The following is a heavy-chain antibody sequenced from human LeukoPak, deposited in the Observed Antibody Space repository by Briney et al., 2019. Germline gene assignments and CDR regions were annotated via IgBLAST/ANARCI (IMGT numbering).Heavy chain of an antibody. Sequence: GRSLRLSCAASGFTFSSYGMHWVRQAPGKGLEWVAVIWYDGSNKYYADSVKGRFTISRDNSKNTLYLQMNSRRPEDTAVYYCAKDPSGDSFGSCGLDVWGQGTTVTVSS. CDR2: IWYDGSNK. D-gene: IGHD5-18*01. V-gene: IGHV3-33*06. J-gene: IGHJ6*02. CDR1: GFTFSSYG. CDR3: AKDPSGDSFGSCGLDV.